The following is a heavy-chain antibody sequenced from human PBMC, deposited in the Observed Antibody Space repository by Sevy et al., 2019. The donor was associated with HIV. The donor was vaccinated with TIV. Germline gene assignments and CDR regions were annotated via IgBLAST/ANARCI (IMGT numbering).Heavy chain of an antibody. CDR3: AGDGGYSVKWYPLY. J-gene: IGHJ4*01. CDR1: GFAFSTHA. V-gene: IGHV3-30-3*01. D-gene: IGHD1-26*01. CDR2: ISYEGTET. Sequence: GGSLRLSCAASGFAFSTHAMYWVRQAPGKGLEWVAVISYEGTETFYAASVEGRFTISRDNSKNILSLQINSLRPEDTAVHYCAGDGGYSVKWYPLYWGHGTLVTVSS.